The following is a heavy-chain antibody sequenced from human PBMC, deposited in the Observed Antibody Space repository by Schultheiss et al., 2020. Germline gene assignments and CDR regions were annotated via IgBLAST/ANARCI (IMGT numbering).Heavy chain of an antibody. CDR3: ARNTIFGAKARTYYYYGMDV. J-gene: IGHJ6*02. D-gene: IGHD3-3*01. CDR2: IIPIFGTA. Sequence: SVKVSCKASGGTFSSYAISWVRQAPGQGLEWMGGIIPIFGTANYAQKFQGRVTMTRDTSISTAYMELSRLRSDDTAVYYCARNTIFGAKARTYYYYGMDVWGQGTTVTVSS. CDR1: GGTFSSYA. V-gene: IGHV1-69*05.